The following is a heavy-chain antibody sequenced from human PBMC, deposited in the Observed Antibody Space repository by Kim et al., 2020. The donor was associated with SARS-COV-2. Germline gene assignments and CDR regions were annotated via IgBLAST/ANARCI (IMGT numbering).Heavy chain of an antibody. Sequence: ASVKVSCKASGYTFITYYFHWVRQAPGQGLEWMGKINPSTGSTNYAQKFQGRVTMTRDTSTSTVYMELSSLRSDDAAVYYCARGFSGYTYGSPPLSWFDPWGQGTLVTVSS. V-gene: IGHV1-46*01. J-gene: IGHJ5*02. CDR1: GYTFITYY. CDR3: ARGFSGYTYGSPPLSWFDP. D-gene: IGHD5-18*01. CDR2: INPSTGST.